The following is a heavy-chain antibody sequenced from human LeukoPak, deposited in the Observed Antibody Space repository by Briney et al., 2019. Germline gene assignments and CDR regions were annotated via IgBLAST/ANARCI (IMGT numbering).Heavy chain of an antibody. Sequence: PGGSLRLSCAASGLTVSSNDMHWVRQAPGKGLEWVSVLFSGGNTFYADSLKGRVTISRDNSKNTVYFQVNSLTAEDTAVYYCASLLRGTFDVWGRGTMVTVSS. J-gene: IGHJ3*01. CDR3: ASLLRGTFDV. V-gene: IGHV3-53*01. CDR2: LFSGGNT. CDR1: GLTVSSND.